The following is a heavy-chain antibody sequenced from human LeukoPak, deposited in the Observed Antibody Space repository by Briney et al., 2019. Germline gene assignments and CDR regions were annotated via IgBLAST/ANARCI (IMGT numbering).Heavy chain of an antibody. V-gene: IGHV1-58*02. Sequence: SVKVSCKASGFTFTSSAMQWVRQARGQRLEWIGWIVVGSGNTNYAQKFQERVTITRDMSTSTAYMELSSLRSEDTAVYYCAAAYYCGSEYYFDYWGQGTLVTVSS. CDR3: AAAYYCGSEYYFDY. CDR1: GFTFTSSA. D-gene: IGHD3-10*01. CDR2: IVVGSGNT. J-gene: IGHJ4*02.